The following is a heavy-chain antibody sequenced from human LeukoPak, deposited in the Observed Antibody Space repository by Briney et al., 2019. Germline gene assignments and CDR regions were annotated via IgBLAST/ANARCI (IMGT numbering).Heavy chain of an antibody. J-gene: IGHJ4*02. CDR2: INSDGSST. D-gene: IGHD3-22*01. CDR1: GFTLRRYW. Sequence: TGGSLRLSCAASGFTLRRYWMHWVRQAPGKGLVWVSRINSDGSSTNYADSVRGRFTISRDNAKNTLYLQMNSLRAEDTAVYYCARGSNYDSSGPDYWGQGTLVTVSS. CDR3: ARGSNYDSSGPDY. V-gene: IGHV3-74*01.